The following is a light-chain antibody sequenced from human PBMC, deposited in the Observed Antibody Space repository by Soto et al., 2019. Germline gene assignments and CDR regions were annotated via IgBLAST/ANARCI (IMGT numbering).Light chain of an antibody. CDR1: SSDVGACNY. CDR3: SSYTSSGSLA. CDR2: DVN. V-gene: IGLV2-14*01. J-gene: IGLJ2*01. Sequence: QSALTQPASVSGSPGQSIAISCTGTSSDVGACNYVSWYQQHPGNAPKLMIYDVNNRPSGVSDRFSGSKSGNTASLTISGLQADDEADYYCSSYTSSGSLAFGGGTKLTVL.